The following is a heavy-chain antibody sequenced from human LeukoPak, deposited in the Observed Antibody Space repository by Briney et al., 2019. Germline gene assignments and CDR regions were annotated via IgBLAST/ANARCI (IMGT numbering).Heavy chain of an antibody. D-gene: IGHD6-19*01. CDR2: IKQDGSEK. V-gene: IGHV3-7*01. Sequence: GGSLRLSCAASGFTLSSYWMSWVRQAPGKGLEWVANIKQDGSEKYYVDSVKGRFTISRDNAKNSLYLQMNSLRAEDTAVYYCARYQQWLVRGDAFDIWGQGTMVTVSS. J-gene: IGHJ3*02. CDR3: ARYQQWLVRGDAFDI. CDR1: GFTLSSYW.